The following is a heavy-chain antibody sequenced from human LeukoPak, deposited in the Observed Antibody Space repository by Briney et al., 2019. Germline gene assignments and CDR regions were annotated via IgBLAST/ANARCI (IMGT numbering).Heavy chain of an antibody. Sequence: PGGSLRLSCAASGFTFSSYAMHWVRQAPGKGLEYVSAISSNGGSTYYANSVKGRFTISRDNSKNTLYLQMGSLRAEDMAVYYCARPSSYDILTPLDYWGQGTLVTVSS. CDR2: ISSNGGST. V-gene: IGHV3-64*01. D-gene: IGHD3-9*01. CDR1: GFTFSSYA. J-gene: IGHJ4*02. CDR3: ARPSSYDILTPLDY.